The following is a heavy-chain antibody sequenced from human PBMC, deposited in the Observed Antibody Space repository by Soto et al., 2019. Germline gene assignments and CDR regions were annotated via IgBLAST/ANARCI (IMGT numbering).Heavy chain of an antibody. D-gene: IGHD6-13*01. V-gene: IGHV3-7*01. Sequence: EVQLVESGGGLFNPGGSLRLSGAASGFTFSSYWMTWARQAPGKGLEWVASMNRDGSEKRYVDSVEGRFTISRDNAKNSLFLQMNSLSPDDTAVYYCGRDAGRRFDYWGQGSLVTVSS. CDR3: GRDAGRRFDY. CDR1: GFTFSSYW. J-gene: IGHJ4*02. CDR2: MNRDGSEK.